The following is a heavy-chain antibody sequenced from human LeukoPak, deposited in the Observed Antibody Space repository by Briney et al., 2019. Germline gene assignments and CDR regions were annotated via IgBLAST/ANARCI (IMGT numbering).Heavy chain of an antibody. CDR2: ISSSSSYI. Sequence: GGSLRLSCAASGFTFSSYSMNWVRQAPGKGLEWVSSISSSSSYIYYADSVKGRFTISRDNAKSSLYLQMNSLRAEDTAVYYCARDRERGYTGWFDPWGQGTLVTVSS. CDR3: ARDRERGYTGWFDP. V-gene: IGHV3-21*01. D-gene: IGHD5-12*01. J-gene: IGHJ5*02. CDR1: GFTFSSYS.